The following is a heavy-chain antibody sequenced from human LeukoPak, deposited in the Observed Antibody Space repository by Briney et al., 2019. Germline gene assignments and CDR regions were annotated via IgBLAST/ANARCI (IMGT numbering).Heavy chain of an antibody. CDR3: ARAPSEIGGYYPEYFRH. J-gene: IGHJ1*01. V-gene: IGHV3-74*01. D-gene: IGHD3-22*01. Sequence: GGSLRLSRAASGFTFSSYWMHWVRHAPGKGLVWVSRIKGDGNTNYADSVKGRFTISRDNAKNTVSLQMNSLRAEDTGVYYCARAPSEIGGYYPEYFRHWGQGTLVTVSS. CDR1: GFTFSSYW. CDR2: IKGDGNT.